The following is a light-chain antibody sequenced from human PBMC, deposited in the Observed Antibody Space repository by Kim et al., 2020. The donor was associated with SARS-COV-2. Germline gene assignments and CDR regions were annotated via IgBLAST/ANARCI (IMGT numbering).Light chain of an antibody. CDR3: SAWDISLNAWV. CDR1: SNNVGNQG. J-gene: IGLJ3*02. CDR2: RDN. V-gene: IGLV10-54*01. Sequence: QAGLTQPPSVSKGLRQTATLTCTGNSNNVGNQGAAWLQQHQGHPPKLLSYRDNDRPSGISERLSASRSGNTASLTISGLQPEDEADYYYSAWDISLNAWVFGGGTQLTVL.